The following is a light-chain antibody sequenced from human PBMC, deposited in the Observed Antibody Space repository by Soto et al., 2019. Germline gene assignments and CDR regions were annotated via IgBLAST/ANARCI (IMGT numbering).Light chain of an antibody. V-gene: IGKV3-20*01. Sequence: EIVLTQSPGTLSLSPGERATLSCRASQSVSSSYLAWYQQKPGQAPRLLIYGASSRATGIPDRFSGSGSGTDFTLTISRLEPEDFAVYYCQQYGSPPGFGGGTKVEIK. CDR1: QSVSSSY. CDR3: QQYGSPPG. J-gene: IGKJ4*01. CDR2: GAS.